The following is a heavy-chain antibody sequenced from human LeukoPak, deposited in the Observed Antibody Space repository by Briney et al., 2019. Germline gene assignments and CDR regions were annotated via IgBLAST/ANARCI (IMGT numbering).Heavy chain of an antibody. CDR3: AKDWGSWYQVGDY. D-gene: IGHD6-13*01. V-gene: IGHV3-23*01. J-gene: IGHJ4*02. CDR2: ISGSGGST. Sequence: GGSLRLSCAASGFTFSSYAMSWVRQAPGKGLEWVSAISGSGGSTYYADSVKGRFTISRDNSKNTLYLQMNSPRAEDTAVYYCAKDWGSWYQVGDYWGQGTLVTVSS. CDR1: GFTFSSYA.